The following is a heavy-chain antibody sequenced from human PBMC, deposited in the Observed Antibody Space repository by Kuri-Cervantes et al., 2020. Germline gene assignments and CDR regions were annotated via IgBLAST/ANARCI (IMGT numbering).Heavy chain of an antibody. CDR1: GGSISSGDYY. V-gene: IGHV4-61*08. CDR2: IYYSGST. D-gene: IGHD3-3*01. Sequence: SETLSLTCTVSGGSISSGDYYWSWIRQPPGKGLEWIGYIYYSGSTYYNPSLKSRVTISVDKSKNQFSLKLSSVTAADTAVYYCAREGTIDNFWRGPDYWGQGTLVTVSS. CDR3: AREGTIDNFWRGPDY. J-gene: IGHJ4*02.